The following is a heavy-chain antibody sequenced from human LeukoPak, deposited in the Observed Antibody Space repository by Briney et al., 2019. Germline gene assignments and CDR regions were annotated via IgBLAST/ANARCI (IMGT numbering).Heavy chain of an antibody. D-gene: IGHD2-8*01. Sequence: PSETPSLTCAVYGGSFSGYYWSWIRQPPGKGLEWIGEINHSGSTNYNPSLKSRVTISVDTSKNQFSLKLSSATAADTAVYYCAGANGLQFDYWGQGTLVTVSS. V-gene: IGHV4-34*01. CDR3: AGANGLQFDY. CDR1: GGSFSGYY. J-gene: IGHJ4*02. CDR2: INHSGST.